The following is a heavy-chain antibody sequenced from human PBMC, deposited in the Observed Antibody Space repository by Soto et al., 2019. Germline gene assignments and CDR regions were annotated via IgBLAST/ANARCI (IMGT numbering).Heavy chain of an antibody. CDR2: IYPGDSDT. V-gene: IGHV5-51*01. CDR1: GYSFTTDW. CDR3: ARHAPYCSGGSCYHYYYYGMDV. J-gene: IGHJ6*02. Sequence: GESLKISCKGSGYSFTTDWIGGVRQMPGKGLEWMGIIYPGDSDTRYSPSFQGQVTISADKSISTAYLQWSSLKASDTAMYYCARHAPYCSGGSCYHYYYYGMDVWGQGTTVPVSS. D-gene: IGHD2-15*01.